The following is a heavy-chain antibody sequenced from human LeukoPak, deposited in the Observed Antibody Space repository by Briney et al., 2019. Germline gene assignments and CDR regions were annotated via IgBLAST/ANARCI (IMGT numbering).Heavy chain of an antibody. CDR1: GFTFSSYS. J-gene: IGHJ4*02. CDR3: AKDISAYSGSYSTHFGY. Sequence: GGSLRLSCAASGFTFSSYSMNWVRQAPGKGLEWVSSISSSSSYIYYADSVKGRFTISRDNAKNSLYLQMNSLRAEDMALYYCAKDISAYSGSYSTHFGYWGQGTLVTVSS. D-gene: IGHD1-26*01. V-gene: IGHV3-21*04. CDR2: ISSSSSYI.